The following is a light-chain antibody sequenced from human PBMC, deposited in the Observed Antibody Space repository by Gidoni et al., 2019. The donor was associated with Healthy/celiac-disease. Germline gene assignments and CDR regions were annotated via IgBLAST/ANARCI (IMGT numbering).Light chain of an antibody. CDR2: KAS. CDR1: QSISSW. J-gene: IGKJ4*01. CDR3: QQYNSYSLT. Sequence: DIQTSQPPSPPSAPVGDRVTNTCRASQSISSWLAWYQQKPGNAPKLLIYKASSLESGVPSRFSGSGSGTEFTLTISSLQPDDFATYYCQQYNSYSLTFGGGTKVEIK. V-gene: IGKV1-5*03.